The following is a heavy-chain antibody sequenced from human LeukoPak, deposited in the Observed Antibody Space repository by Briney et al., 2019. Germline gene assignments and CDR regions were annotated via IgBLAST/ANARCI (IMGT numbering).Heavy chain of an antibody. J-gene: IGHJ6*02. CDR2: ISGSDGRT. CDR3: AKDLHYYVAMDV. Sequence: GGSLRLSCAVSGFTFSNFAMSWVRQAPGKGLEWVSSISGSDGRTWYADSVKGRFTISRDNSKNTLFLQMNSLRAEDTALYYFAKDLHYYVAMDVWGQGTAATVSS. V-gene: IGHV3-23*01. CDR1: GFTFSNFA. D-gene: IGHD3-10*02.